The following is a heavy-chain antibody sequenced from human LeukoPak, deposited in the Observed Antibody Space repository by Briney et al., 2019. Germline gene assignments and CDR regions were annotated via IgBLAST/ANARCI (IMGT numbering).Heavy chain of an antibody. V-gene: IGHV1-69*05. CDR1: GGTFSSYA. Sequence: GASVKVSCKASGGTFSSYAISWVRQAPGQGLEWMGRIIPIFGTANYAQKIQGRVTITTDESTSTAYMELSSLRSEDTAVYYCAREEGDYPGYYFDYWGQGTLVTVSS. J-gene: IGHJ4*02. CDR2: IIPIFGTA. CDR3: AREEGDYPGYYFDY. D-gene: IGHD3-16*01.